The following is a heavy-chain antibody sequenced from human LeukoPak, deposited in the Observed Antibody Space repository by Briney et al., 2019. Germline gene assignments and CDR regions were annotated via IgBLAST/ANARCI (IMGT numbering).Heavy chain of an antibody. D-gene: IGHD6-13*01. CDR2: IKQDGSEK. J-gene: IGHJ5*02. CDR1: GFTFSSYW. Sequence: GGSLRLSCAASGFTFSSYWMSWVRQAPGKGLEWVANIKQDGSEKYYVDSVKGRFTISRDNAKNSLYLQMNSLRAEDTAVYYCAKVAGSSWYNWFDPWGQGTLVTVSS. V-gene: IGHV3-7*03. CDR3: AKVAGSSWYNWFDP.